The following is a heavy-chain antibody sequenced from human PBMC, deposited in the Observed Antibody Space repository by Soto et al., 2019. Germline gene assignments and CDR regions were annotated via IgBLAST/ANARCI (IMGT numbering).Heavy chain of an antibody. J-gene: IGHJ4*02. CDR3: ARDYGYSYGSHFDY. CDR2: IIPIFGTA. Sequence: SVKVSCKASGGTFSSYAISWVRQAPGRGLEWMGGIIPIFGTANYAQKFQGRVTITADESTSTAYMELSSLRSEDTAVYYCARDYGYSYGSHFDYWGQGTLVTVSS. CDR1: GGTFSSYA. V-gene: IGHV1-69*13. D-gene: IGHD5-18*01.